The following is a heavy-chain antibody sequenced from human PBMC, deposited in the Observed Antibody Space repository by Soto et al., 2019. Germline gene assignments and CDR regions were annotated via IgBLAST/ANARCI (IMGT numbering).Heavy chain of an antibody. Sequence: QVQLVESGGGVVQPGRSLRLSCAASGFSFRHYCMHWVRQVPGKGLECVAVISDDGEDEYSADSVKGRFTISRDNSKNTLYLQMNSLRPEDSAVYFCAKDQTTGPALCSYMDVWGKGSPVSV. J-gene: IGHJ6*03. D-gene: IGHD1-1*01. CDR3: AKDQTTGPALCSYMDV. V-gene: IGHV3-30*18. CDR2: ISDDGEDE. CDR1: GFSFRHYC.